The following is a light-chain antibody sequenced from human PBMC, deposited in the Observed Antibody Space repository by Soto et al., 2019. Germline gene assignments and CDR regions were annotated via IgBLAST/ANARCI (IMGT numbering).Light chain of an antibody. Sequence: EIVLTQSPGSLSLSPGERGTLSCRASQSVSSNFLAWYQQKPGQAPRLLIYGASSRASGIPDRFSGSGSGTDFTLTISRLEPEDFEVYYCQQYGSSPLTFGGGTKVDI. J-gene: IGKJ4*01. CDR3: QQYGSSPLT. CDR2: GAS. CDR1: QSVSSNF. V-gene: IGKV3-20*01.